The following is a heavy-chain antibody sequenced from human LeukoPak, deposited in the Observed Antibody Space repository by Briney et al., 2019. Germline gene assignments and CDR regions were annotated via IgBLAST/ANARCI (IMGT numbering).Heavy chain of an antibody. Sequence: SETLSLTCAVYGGSFSGYYWSWIRQPPGKGLEWIGEINHSGSTNYNPSLKSRVTISVDTSKNQFSLKLSSVTAADTAVYYCARENGRGRTSYYYYYMDVWGHGTLVIVSS. CDR1: GGSFSGYY. D-gene: IGHD2-2*01. V-gene: IGHV4-34*01. CDR3: ARENGRGRTSYYYYYMDV. J-gene: IGHJ6*03. CDR2: INHSGST.